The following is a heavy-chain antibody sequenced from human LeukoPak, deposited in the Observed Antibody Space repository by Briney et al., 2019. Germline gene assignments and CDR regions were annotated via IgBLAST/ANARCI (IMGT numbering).Heavy chain of an antibody. CDR1: GFTVSSNY. Sequence: GGSLRLSCAASGFTVSSNYMSWVRQAPGKGLEWVGRIKSKTDGGTTDYAAPVKGRFTISRDDSKNTLYLQMNSLKTEDTAVYYCTTEYSYGSLDYWGQGTLVTVSS. J-gene: IGHJ4*02. CDR2: IKSKTDGGTT. D-gene: IGHD5-18*01. V-gene: IGHV3-15*01. CDR3: TTEYSYGSLDY.